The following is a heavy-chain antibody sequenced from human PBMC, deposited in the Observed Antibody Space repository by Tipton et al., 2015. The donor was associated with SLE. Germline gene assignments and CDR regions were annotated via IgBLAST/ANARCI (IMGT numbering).Heavy chain of an antibody. D-gene: IGHD6-13*01. CDR3: ARHIPGGSSWHYYYYYGMDV. V-gene: IGHV4-34*01. J-gene: IGHJ6*02. CDR2: IYYSGST. CDR1: GGSFSGYY. Sequence: TLSLTCAVYGGSFSGYYWSWIRQPPGKGLEWIGSIYYSGSTYYNPSLKSRVTISVDTSKNQFSLKLSSVTAADTAVYYCARHIPGGSSWHYYYYYGMDVWGQGTTVTVSS.